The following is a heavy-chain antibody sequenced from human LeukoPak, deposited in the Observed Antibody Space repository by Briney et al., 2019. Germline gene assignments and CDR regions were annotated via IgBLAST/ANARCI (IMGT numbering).Heavy chain of an antibody. D-gene: IGHD5-18*01. CDR2: IDYSGST. J-gene: IGHJ4*02. CDR1: GGSISSSSYY. Sequence: SETLSLTCTVSGGSISSSSYYWGWIRQSPGKGLEWIGSIDYSGSTYYNPSLKSRITISLDTSKNQFSLKLSSVTAADTAVYYCARDIVNRNYGYFYWGQGTLVTVSS. CDR3: ARDIVNRNYGYFY. V-gene: IGHV4-39*07.